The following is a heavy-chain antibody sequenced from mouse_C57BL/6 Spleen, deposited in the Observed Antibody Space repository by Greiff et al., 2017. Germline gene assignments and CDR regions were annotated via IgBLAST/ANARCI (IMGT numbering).Heavy chain of an antibody. Sequence: EVQLQQSGPELVKPGASVKIPCKASGYTFTDYNMDWVKQSHGKSLEWIGDIYPNNGGTIYNQKFKGKATLTVDKSSSTAYMELRSLTSEDTAVYDCARSGSPLYFDYWGQGTTLTVSS. J-gene: IGHJ2*01. CDR1: GYTFTDYN. CDR3: ARSGSPLYFDY. V-gene: IGHV1-18*01. CDR2: IYPNNGGT.